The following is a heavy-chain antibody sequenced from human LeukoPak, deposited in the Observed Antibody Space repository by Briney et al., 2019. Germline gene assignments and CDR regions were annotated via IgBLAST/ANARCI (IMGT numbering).Heavy chain of an antibody. J-gene: IGHJ4*02. CDR3: ATMTTVSGGSGYFDY. V-gene: IGHV1-69*06. D-gene: IGHD4-11*01. Sequence: ASVKVSCKASGYTFTGYDINWVRQATGQGLEWMGGIIPIFGTANYAQKLRGRVTITADKSTSTAYMELSSLRSEDTAVYYCATMTTVSGGSGYFDYWGQGTLVTVSS. CDR2: IIPIFGTA. CDR1: GYTFTGYD.